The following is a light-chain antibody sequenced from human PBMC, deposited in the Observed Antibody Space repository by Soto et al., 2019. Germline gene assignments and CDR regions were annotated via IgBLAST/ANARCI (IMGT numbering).Light chain of an antibody. J-gene: IGKJ4*01. V-gene: IGKV1-12*01. CDR3: QHANSFPFT. Sequence: DIQMTQSPASVSASVGDRVSSTCRARQGISNWLAGYQQKPGRAPKLLIYTGSSLQSGVPSSFSVTGSVTDFTLTISGLQPEDVATYDCQHANSFPFTFGGGTKVEIK. CDR2: TGS. CDR1: QGISNW.